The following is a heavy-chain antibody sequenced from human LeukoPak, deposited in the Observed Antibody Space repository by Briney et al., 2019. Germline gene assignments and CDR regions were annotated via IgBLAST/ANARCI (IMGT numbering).Heavy chain of an antibody. Sequence: GGSLRLSCAVSGFTFSNYAMSWVRQAPGKGLEWVSGISWNSGSIGYADSVKGRFTISRDNAKNSLYLQMNSLRAEDTALYYCAKGFDSSGYFFDYWGQGTLVTVSS. CDR3: AKGFDSSGYFFDY. D-gene: IGHD6-19*01. CDR2: ISWNSGSI. CDR1: GFTFSNYA. V-gene: IGHV3-9*01. J-gene: IGHJ4*02.